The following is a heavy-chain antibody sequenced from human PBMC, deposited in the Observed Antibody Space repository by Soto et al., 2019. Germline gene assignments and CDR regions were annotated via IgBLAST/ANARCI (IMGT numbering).Heavy chain of an antibody. CDR1: GFTFGDYA. CDR3: THPYYYDSSGYYYGAFDI. Sequence: GGSLRLSCTASGFTFGDYAMSWFRQAPGKGLEWVGFIRSKAYGGTTEYAASVKGRFTISRDDSKSIAYLQMNSLKTEDTAVYYCTHPYYYDSSGYYYGAFDIWGQGTMVTVSS. V-gene: IGHV3-49*03. D-gene: IGHD3-22*01. CDR2: IRSKAYGGTT. J-gene: IGHJ3*02.